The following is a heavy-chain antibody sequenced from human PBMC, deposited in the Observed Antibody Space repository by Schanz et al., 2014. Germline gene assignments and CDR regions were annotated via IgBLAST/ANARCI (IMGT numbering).Heavy chain of an antibody. D-gene: IGHD6-19*01. V-gene: IGHV4-39*01. CDR1: GGSINSNSYY. CDR2: VFYTGTT. J-gene: IGHJ4*02. CDR3: ARHGPLAGIPLDY. Sequence: QLQLQESGPGLVKPSETLSLICSVSGGSINSNSYYWGWIRQPPGKGLEWIGNVFYTGTTYTNPSPRRRLTWPVKPSKNQFSRKLPSVTAADTAVYFCARHGPLAGIPLDYWGRGTLVTVSS.